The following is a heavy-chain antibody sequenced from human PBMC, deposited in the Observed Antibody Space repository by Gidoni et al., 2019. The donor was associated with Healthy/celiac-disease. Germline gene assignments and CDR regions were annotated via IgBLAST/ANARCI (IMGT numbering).Heavy chain of an antibody. CDR1: GGTFSSYA. Sequence: QVQLVQSGAEVKKPGSSVKVSCKASGGTFSSYAISWVRQSPGQGLEWMGGIIPIFGTANYAQKFQGRVTITADESTSTAYMELSSLRSEDTAVYYCARDPGYGSGSYYTLRYWGQGTLVTVSS. V-gene: IGHV1-69*01. CDR3: ARDPGYGSGSYYTLRY. D-gene: IGHD3-10*01. J-gene: IGHJ4*02. CDR2: IIPIFGTA.